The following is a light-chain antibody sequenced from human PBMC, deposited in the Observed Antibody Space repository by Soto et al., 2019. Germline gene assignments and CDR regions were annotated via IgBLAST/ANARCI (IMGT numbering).Light chain of an antibody. CDR1: SSDVGGYNY. J-gene: IGLJ2*01. Sequence: QSALTQPASVSGSPGQSITISCTGTSSDVGGYNYVSWYQQHPGKAPKLMIYDVTNRPSGVSNRFSGSKSGNTASLAISGLQAEDEADYYSSSYTSSSTHVVFGGATQLTVL. CDR3: SSYTSSSTHVV. CDR2: DVT. V-gene: IGLV2-14*01.